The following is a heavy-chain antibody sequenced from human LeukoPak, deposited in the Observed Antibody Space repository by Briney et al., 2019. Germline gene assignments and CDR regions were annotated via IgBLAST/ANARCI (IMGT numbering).Heavy chain of an antibody. CDR2: ISYDGSNK. J-gene: IGHJ4*02. Sequence: GGSLRLSCAASGFTFSSYGMHWVRQAPGKGLEWVAVISYDGSNKYYADSVKGRFTISRDNSKNTLYLQMNSLRAEDTAVYYCAKHLAARPLYYFDSWGQGTLVTLSS. V-gene: IGHV3-30*18. D-gene: IGHD6-6*01. CDR3: AKHLAARPLYYFDS. CDR1: GFTFSSYG.